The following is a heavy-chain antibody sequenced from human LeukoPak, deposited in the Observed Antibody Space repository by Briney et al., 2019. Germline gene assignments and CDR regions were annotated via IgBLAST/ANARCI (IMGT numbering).Heavy chain of an antibody. J-gene: IGHJ4*02. Sequence: ASVKVSCKASGGTFSSYAISWVRQAPGQGLEWMGGIIPIFGTANYAQKFQGRVTITADKSTSTAYMELKSLRSDDTAVYYCARKIYGSENYIDYWGQGTLVTVSS. V-gene: IGHV1-69*06. CDR1: GGTFSSYA. CDR2: IIPIFGTA. CDR3: ARKIYGSENYIDY. D-gene: IGHD3-10*01.